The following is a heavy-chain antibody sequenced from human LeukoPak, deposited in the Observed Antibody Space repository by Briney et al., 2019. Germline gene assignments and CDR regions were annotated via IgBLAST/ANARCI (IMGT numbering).Heavy chain of an antibody. CDR3: ARPINGYRAFDI. Sequence: SESLSLTCTVSGGYIRSSSYDWGWIRQPRGKGMEWIGNIYYSTSTYHNPSLKSPVTISVDTSKNQFSLKLSSVTAADTAFYYSARPINGYRAFDIRGQGTMVTVSS. CDR1: GGYIRSSSYD. D-gene: IGHD5-18*01. V-gene: IGHV4-39*01. J-gene: IGHJ3*02. CDR2: IYYSTST.